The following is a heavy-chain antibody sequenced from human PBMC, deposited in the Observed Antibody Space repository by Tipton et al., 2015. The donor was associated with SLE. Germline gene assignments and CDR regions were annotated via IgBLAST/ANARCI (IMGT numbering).Heavy chain of an antibody. Sequence: TLSLTCTVSGGSISSYYWSWIRQPPGKGLEWIGDIYYSGSTNYNPSLKSRVTISVDTSKNQFSLKLSSGTAADTAVYYCARASGGLAHSGPYPWSFDPWGQGTLVTVSS. D-gene: IGHD5-12*01. CDR2: IYYSGST. J-gene: IGHJ5*02. CDR3: ARASGGLAHSGPYPWSFDP. CDR1: GGSISSYY. V-gene: IGHV4-59*01.